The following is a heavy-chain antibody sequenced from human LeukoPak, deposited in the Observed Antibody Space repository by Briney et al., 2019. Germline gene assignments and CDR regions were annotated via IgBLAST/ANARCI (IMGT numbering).Heavy chain of an antibody. CDR3: ARGLYSGTYYCDY. Sequence: ASVKVSCNASGYTFTSYYMHWVRQAPGQGLEWMGWINPNSGGTNYAQKFQGRVTMTRDASITTAYMELSRLTSDDTAVYYCARGLYSGTYYCDYWGQGTLVTVSS. CDR2: INPNSGGT. J-gene: IGHJ4*02. CDR1: GYTFTSYY. V-gene: IGHV1-2*02. D-gene: IGHD1-26*01.